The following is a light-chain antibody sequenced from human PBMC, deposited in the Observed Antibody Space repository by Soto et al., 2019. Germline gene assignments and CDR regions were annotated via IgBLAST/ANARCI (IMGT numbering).Light chain of an antibody. CDR1: QSVKFNY. Sequence: EIVLTQSPGTLSLSPGETATLSCWASQSVKFNYLAWYQQKPGQAPRLLISGASTRATDILDRFRGSGSGTDFTLTISGLDPEDFAVYYCQQYGASPLTFGGGTKVEIK. CDR3: QQYGASPLT. J-gene: IGKJ4*01. V-gene: IGKV3-20*01. CDR2: GAS.